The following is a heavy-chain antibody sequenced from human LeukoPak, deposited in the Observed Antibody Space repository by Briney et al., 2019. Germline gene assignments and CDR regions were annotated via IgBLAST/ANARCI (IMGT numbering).Heavy chain of an antibody. CDR3: ARDLMDYYDSSGYLDY. CDR1: GGSISSGDYY. J-gene: IGHJ4*02. Sequence: PSETLPLTCTVSGGSISSGDYYWSWIRQPPGKGLEWIGYIYYSGSTYYNPSLKSRVTISVDTSKNQFSLKLSSVTAADTAVYYCARDLMDYYDSSGYLDYWGQGTLVTVSS. CDR2: IYYSGST. D-gene: IGHD3-22*01. V-gene: IGHV4-30-4*01.